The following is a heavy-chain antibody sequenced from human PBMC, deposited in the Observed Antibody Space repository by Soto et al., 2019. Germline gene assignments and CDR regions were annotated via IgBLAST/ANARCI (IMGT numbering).Heavy chain of an antibody. CDR2: TIAIIGTT. Sequence: QVQLVQSGAEVEKPGSSVKVSCKASGDTLSTHGISWVRQAPGQGLEWMGGTIAIIGTTDYAEKFQGRVTITADESTTTSYMELSSLRPDDTAVYYCAAGDSSDTGGHWGQGTLVTVS. CDR1: GDTLSTHG. D-gene: IGHD5-18*01. CDR3: AAGDSSDTGGH. V-gene: IGHV1-69*01. J-gene: IGHJ4*02.